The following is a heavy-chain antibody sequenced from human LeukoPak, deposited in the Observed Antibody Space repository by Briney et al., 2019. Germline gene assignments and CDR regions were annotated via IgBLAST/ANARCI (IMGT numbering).Heavy chain of an antibody. J-gene: IGHJ4*02. CDR2: IWYDGSNK. CDR3: ARAVGPFDY. Sequence: SGGSLRLSCEASGFTFSTYGVHWVRQAPGKGLEWVSVIWYDGSNKYYADSEKGRFTISRDNSKNTLYLQMNSLRVEDTAVYYCARAVGPFDYWGQGTLATVSS. D-gene: IGHD2-15*01. CDR1: GFTFSTYG. V-gene: IGHV3-33*01.